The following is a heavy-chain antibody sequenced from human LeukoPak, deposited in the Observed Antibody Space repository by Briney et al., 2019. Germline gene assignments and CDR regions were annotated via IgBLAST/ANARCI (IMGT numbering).Heavy chain of an antibody. CDR1: GFTFSSFG. CDR2: IWYDGSNK. Sequence: GGSLRLSCAASGFTFSSFGMHWVRQAPGKGLEWVAVIWYDGSNKYYADPVKGRFTISRDNSKNTLSLQMNSLRAGDTAVYYCAKDAAGSSSWANYWGQGALVTVSS. D-gene: IGHD6-13*01. J-gene: IGHJ4*02. V-gene: IGHV3-33*06. CDR3: AKDAAGSSSWANY.